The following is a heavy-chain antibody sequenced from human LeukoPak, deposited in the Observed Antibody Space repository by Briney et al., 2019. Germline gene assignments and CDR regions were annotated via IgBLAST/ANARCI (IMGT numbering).Heavy chain of an antibody. V-gene: IGHV3-53*01. CDR1: GFTVSSNY. D-gene: IGHD6-25*01. J-gene: IGHJ6*03. Sequence: GGSLRLSCAASGFTVSSNYMTWVRQAPGKGLEWVSVYAGGSTYYADSVKGRFTIPRDNSKNTLYLLMNNLGAEDTAVYYCARAQRGDYMDVWGKGTTVTISS. CDR2: YAGGST. CDR3: ARAQRGDYMDV.